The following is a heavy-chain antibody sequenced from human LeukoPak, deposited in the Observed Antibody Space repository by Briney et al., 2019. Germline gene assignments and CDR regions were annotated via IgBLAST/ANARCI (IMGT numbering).Heavy chain of an antibody. CDR1: GGSISSGDHF. CDR2: IYYSGST. CDR3: ARVSTIFGVVIMGVDY. V-gene: IGHV4-30-4*08. J-gene: IGHJ4*02. D-gene: IGHD3-3*01. Sequence: PSETLSLTCTVSGGSISSGDHFWSWIRQPPGKGLEWIGYIYYSGSTHYNPSLKSRVTISVDTSKTQFSLRLSSVTAADTAVYYCARVSTIFGVVIMGVDYWGQGTLVTVSS.